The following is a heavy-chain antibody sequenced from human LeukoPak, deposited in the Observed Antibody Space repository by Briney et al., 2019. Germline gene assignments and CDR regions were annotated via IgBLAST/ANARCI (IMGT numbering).Heavy chain of an antibody. J-gene: IGHJ4*02. Sequence: QSGGSLRLSCAASGFTFSSYGMSWVRQAPGKGLEWVSAISGSGGSTYYADSVKGRFTISRDNSKNTLYLQMNSLRAEDTAVYYCAKDFRGLPRPPSDYWGQGTLVTVAS. CDR2: ISGSGGST. V-gene: IGHV3-23*01. CDR3: AKDFRGLPRPPSDY. D-gene: IGHD3-10*01. CDR1: GFTFSSYG.